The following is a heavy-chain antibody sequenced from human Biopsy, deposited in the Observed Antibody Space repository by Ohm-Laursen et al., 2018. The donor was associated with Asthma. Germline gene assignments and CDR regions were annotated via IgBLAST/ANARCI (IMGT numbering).Heavy chain of an antibody. CDR2: VSSDGHNK. CDR1: GFVFSQCG. Sequence: SLRLSCAAPGFVFSQCGMHWVRQGPGKGLEWVALVSSDGHNKYYEDSVKGRFTISRDNSRNRLYLQINRLTVEDSAVCFCARQSGQDYGDSSGFDIWGQGTKVAVSS. D-gene: IGHD3-22*01. J-gene: IGHJ3*02. CDR3: ARQSGQDYGDSSGFDI. V-gene: IGHV3-30*03.